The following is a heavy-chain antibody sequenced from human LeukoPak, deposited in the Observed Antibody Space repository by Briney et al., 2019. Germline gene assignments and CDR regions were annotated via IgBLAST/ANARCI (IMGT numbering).Heavy chain of an antibody. D-gene: IGHD5-18*01. J-gene: IGHJ4*02. Sequence: SETLSLTCTVSGGSISSGDYYWSWIRQPPGKGLEWNGYIYYSGSTYYNPSLKSRGTISVDTSKNQFSLKLSSVTAADTAVYYCARNTAMVFGFDYWGQGTLVTVSS. V-gene: IGHV4-30-4*01. CDR2: IYYSGST. CDR3: ARNTAMVFGFDY. CDR1: GGSISSGDYY.